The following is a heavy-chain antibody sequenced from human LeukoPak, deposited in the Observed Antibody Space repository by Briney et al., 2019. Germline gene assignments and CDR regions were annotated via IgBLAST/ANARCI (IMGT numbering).Heavy chain of an antibody. D-gene: IGHD6-13*01. J-gene: IGHJ6*03. V-gene: IGHV1-69*05. CDR3: ARADSSSWLNYYYYYMDV. Sequence: SVKVSCKASGYTFTSYAISWVRQAPGQGLEWMGGIIPIFGTANYAQKFQGRVTITRNTSISTAYMELSSLRSEDTAVYYCARADSSSWLNYYYYYMDVWGKGTTVTVSS. CDR1: GYTFTSYA. CDR2: IIPIFGTA.